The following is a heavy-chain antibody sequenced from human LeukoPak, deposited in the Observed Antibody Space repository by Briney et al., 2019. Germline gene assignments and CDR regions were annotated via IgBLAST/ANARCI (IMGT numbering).Heavy chain of an antibody. D-gene: IGHD3-10*01. V-gene: IGHV3-23*01. CDR3: AKDKWFGELLYQFDP. J-gene: IGHJ5*02. Sequence: PGGSLRLSCAASGFTFSSYAMSWVRQAPGKGLEWVSAISGSGGSTYYADSVKGRFTISRDNSKNTLYLQMNSLRAEDTAVYYCAKDKWFGELLYQFDPWGQGTSVTVSS. CDR2: ISGSGGST. CDR1: GFTFSSYA.